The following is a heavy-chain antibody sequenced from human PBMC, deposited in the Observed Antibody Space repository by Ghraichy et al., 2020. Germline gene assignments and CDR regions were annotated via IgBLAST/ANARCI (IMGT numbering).Heavy chain of an antibody. CDR3: ARDGRTGTYLASYFAY. D-gene: IGHD1-26*01. V-gene: IGHV7-4-1*02. Sequence: ASVKVSCKASGYTFTNYAMNWLRQAPGQGLEWMGWINTNTGNPTYAQGFTGQFVFSLDTSVSTTYLQISSLNAEDTAVYFCARDGRTGTYLASYFAYWGQGTLVTVSS. J-gene: IGHJ4*02. CDR2: INTNTGNP. CDR1: GYTFTNYA.